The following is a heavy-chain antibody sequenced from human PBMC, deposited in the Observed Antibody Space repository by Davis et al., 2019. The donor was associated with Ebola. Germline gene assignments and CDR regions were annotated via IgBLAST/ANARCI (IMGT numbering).Heavy chain of an antibody. CDR3: SRAQFGGDLSPFFDS. CDR2: IDSSGKT. Sequence: MPSETLSLTCTVSGGSITSPYWSWIRQPPGKGLEWIGYIDSSGKTSYNPSLKSRVTTSVDTSKNQLSLKLSSVTAADTAVYYCSRAQFGGDLSPFFDSWGQGTLVTVSS. V-gene: IGHV4-4*08. J-gene: IGHJ4*02. D-gene: IGHD3-16*01. CDR1: GGSITSPY.